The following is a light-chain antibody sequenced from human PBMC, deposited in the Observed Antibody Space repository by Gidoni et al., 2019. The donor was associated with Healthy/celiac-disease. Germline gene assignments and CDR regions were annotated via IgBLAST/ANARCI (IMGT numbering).Light chain of an antibody. CDR2: GAS. V-gene: IGKV3-20*01. J-gene: IGKJ5*01. CDR1: QSVSSSY. CDR3: QQNSSSPT. Sequence: EIVLTQSPGTLSLSPGERATLSCRASQSVSSSYLAWYQQKPGQAPRLLIYGASSRATGIPDRFSGSGSGTDFTLTISRLEPEDFAVYYCQQNSSSPTFGQGTRLEIK.